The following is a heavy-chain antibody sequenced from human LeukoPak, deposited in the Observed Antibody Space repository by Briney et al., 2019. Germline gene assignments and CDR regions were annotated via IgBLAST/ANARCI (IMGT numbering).Heavy chain of an antibody. V-gene: IGHV4-39*01. J-gene: IGHJ4*02. CDR1: GGSISSSSYY. CDR3: ASYGDYLE. CDR2: IYYSGST. D-gene: IGHD4-17*01. Sequence: SETLSLTRSVSGGSISSSSYYWGWIRQPPGKGLEWIGSIYYSGSTYYNPSLKSRVTISVDTSKNQFSLKLSSVTAADTAVYYCASYGDYLEWGQGTLVTVSS.